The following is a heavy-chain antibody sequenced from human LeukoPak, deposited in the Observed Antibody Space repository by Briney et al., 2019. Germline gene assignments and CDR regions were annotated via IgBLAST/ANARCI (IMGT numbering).Heavy chain of an antibody. V-gene: IGHV3-30*04. CDR2: ISYDGSNK. J-gene: IGHJ6*03. D-gene: IGHD2-8*01. Sequence: GGSLRLSCAASGFTFSSYAMHWVRQAPGKGLEWVAVISYDGSNKYYADSVKGRFTISRDNSKNTLYLQMNSLRAEDTAVYYCASHASGTNYYYYYMDVWGKGTTVTVSS. CDR1: GFTFSSYA. CDR3: ASHASGTNYYYYYMDV.